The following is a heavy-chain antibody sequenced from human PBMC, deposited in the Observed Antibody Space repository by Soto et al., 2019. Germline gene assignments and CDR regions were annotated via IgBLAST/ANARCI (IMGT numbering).Heavy chain of an antibody. V-gene: IGHV3-30-3*01. J-gene: IGHJ4*02. CDR2: ISYDGSNK. D-gene: IGHD2-15*01. CDR1: GFTFSSYA. Sequence: QVQLVESGGGVVQPGRSLRLSCAASGFTFSSYAMHWVRQAPGKGLEWVAVISYDGSNKYYADSVKGRFTISRDISKNSLYLQMNSLRAEYTAVYYCARAGGLLLDYWGQGPLVTVSS. CDR3: ARAGGLLLDY.